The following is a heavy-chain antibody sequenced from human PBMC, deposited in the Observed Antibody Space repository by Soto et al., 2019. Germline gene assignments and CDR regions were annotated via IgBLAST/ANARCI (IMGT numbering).Heavy chain of an antibody. CDR2: INHSGST. V-gene: IGHV4-34*01. CDR1: GGSFSGYY. J-gene: IGHJ4*02. D-gene: IGHD3-22*01. Sequence: SETLSLTCAVYGGSFSGYYWSWIRQPPGKGLEWIGEINHSGSTNYNPSLKSRVTISVDTSKNQFSLKLSSVTAADTAVYYCAINPNYYDSSGYYAYWGQGTLVTVSS. CDR3: AINPNYYDSSGYYAY.